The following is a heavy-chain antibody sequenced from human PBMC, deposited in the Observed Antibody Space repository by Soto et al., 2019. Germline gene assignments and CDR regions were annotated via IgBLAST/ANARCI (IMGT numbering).Heavy chain of an antibody. V-gene: IGHV3-30-3*01. J-gene: IGHJ6*02. CDR1: GFTFSSYS. CDR2: ISYDGSIK. Sequence: PGGSLRLSCAASGFTFSSYSMHWVRQAPGKGLEWVAVISYDGSIKYYADSVKGRFTISRDNSKNTLYLQMNSLRAEDTAVYYCARAHSIPPDYYYYGMDGWGQGTTVTVSS. D-gene: IGHD3-3*02. CDR3: ARAHSIPPDYYYYGMDG.